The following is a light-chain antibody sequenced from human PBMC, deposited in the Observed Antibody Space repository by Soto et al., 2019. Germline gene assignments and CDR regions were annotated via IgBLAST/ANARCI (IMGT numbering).Light chain of an antibody. J-gene: IGLJ2*01. CDR3: QVWDSSSDPVV. CDR2: YDS. Sequence: YKLTQPPSVSVAPGKTARITCGGNNIGSKSVHWYQQKPGQAPVLVIYYDSDRPSGIPERFSGSNSGNTATLTISRVEAGDEADYYCQVWDSSSDPVVFGGGTKLTVL. V-gene: IGLV3-21*04. CDR1: NIGSKS.